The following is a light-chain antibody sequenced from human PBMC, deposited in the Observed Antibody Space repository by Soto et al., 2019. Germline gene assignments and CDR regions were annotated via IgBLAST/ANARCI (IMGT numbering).Light chain of an antibody. CDR3: CSYAGRDTLYV. J-gene: IGLJ1*01. Sequence: QSALAQPPSASGSPGQSVTISCTGTSSDVGGYNYVSWYQQHPGKAPKLMIYEVSKRPSGVPDRFSGSKSGNTASLTISGLQAEDEADYYCCSYAGRDTLYVLGTGTKVTVL. V-gene: IGLV2-8*01. CDR1: SSDVGGYNY. CDR2: EVS.